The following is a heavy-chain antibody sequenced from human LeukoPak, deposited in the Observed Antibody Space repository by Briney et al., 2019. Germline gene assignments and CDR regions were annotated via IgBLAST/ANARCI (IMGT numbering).Heavy chain of an antibody. CDR1: GGSISSYY. J-gene: IGHJ6*03. CDR3: ARDTLVPAAEYYYYYYYMDV. D-gene: IGHD2-2*01. Sequence: SETLSLTCTVSGGSISSYYWSWIRQPAGKGLEWIGRIYTSGSTNYNPSLKSRVTMSVDTSKNQFSLKLSSVTAADTAVYYCARDTLVPAAEYYYYYYYMDVWGKGTTVTVSS. CDR2: IYTSGST. V-gene: IGHV4-4*07.